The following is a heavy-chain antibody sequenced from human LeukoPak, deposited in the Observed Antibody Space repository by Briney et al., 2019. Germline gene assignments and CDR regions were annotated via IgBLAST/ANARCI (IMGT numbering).Heavy chain of an antibody. CDR3: AKDSLADIDY. V-gene: IGHV3-30*02. J-gene: IGHJ4*02. D-gene: IGHD3-16*01. CDR2: IRHDGSIK. CDR1: GFIFSTYG. Sequence: GGSLRLSCAASGFIFSTYGMYWVRQAPGKGLEWVAFIRHDGSIKNYADSVKGRSTISRDNSKNTLYLQLNSLRAEDTAVYYCAKDSLADIDYWGQGTLVTVSS.